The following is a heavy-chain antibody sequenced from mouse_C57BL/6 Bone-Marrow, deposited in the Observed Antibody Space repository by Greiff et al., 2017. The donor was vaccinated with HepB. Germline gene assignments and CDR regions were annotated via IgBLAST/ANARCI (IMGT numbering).Heavy chain of an antibody. Sequence: DVQLVESEGGLVQPGSSMKLSCTASGFTFSDYYMAWVRQVPEKGLEWVANINYDGSSTYYLDSLKSRFIISRDNAKNILYLQMSSLKSEDTATYYCARDRGNYYAMDYWGQGTSVTVSS. V-gene: IGHV5-16*01. CDR1: GFTFSDYY. CDR2: INYDGSST. D-gene: IGHD2-1*01. J-gene: IGHJ4*01. CDR3: ARDRGNYYAMDY.